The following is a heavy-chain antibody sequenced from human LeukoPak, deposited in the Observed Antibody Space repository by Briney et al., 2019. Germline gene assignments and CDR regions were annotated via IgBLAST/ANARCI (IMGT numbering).Heavy chain of an antibody. D-gene: IGHD6-13*01. CDR2: ISYDGSNK. J-gene: IGHJ4*02. CDR3: AKDGVAAALDY. Sequence: PGGSLRLSCAASGFTFSSYGMHWVRQAPGKGLEWVAVISYDGSNKYYADSVKGRFTISRDNSKNTLYLQMNSLRAEDTAVYYCAKDGVAAALDYWGQGTLVSVCS. CDR1: GFTFSSYG. V-gene: IGHV3-30*18.